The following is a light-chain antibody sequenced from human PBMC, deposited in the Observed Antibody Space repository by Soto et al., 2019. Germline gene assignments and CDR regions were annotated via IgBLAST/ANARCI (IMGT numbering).Light chain of an antibody. Sequence: DIPMTQSPSSLSASVGDRVTITCRASQGIRSDLGWYQQKPGKAPKRLIYAASSLQSGVPSRFSGSGSGTEFTLTFSSLQPEDFATYYCLQHHTYPFTFGGGTKVEIK. CDR1: QGIRSD. CDR3: LQHHTYPFT. CDR2: AAS. J-gene: IGKJ4*01. V-gene: IGKV1-17*01.